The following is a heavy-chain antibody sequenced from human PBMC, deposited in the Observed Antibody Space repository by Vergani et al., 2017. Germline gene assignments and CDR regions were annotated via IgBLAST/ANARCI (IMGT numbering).Heavy chain of an antibody. D-gene: IGHD6-6*01. Sequence: EVQLEESGGGLVLPGRSLRLSCVASGFTSAGYAMHWVRQAPGKGLEWGSGISWNSNSIGYADSVKGRFTISRDKAKNSLYLQMNSLRAEDTALYYCAKDLGTSSGGGWFDPWGQGTLVTVSS. J-gene: IGHJ5*02. CDR2: ISWNSNSI. CDR1: GFTSAGYA. CDR3: AKDLGTSSGGGWFDP. V-gene: IGHV3-9*02.